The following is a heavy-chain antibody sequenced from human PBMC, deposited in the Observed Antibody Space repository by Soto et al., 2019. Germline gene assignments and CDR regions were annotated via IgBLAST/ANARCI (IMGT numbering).Heavy chain of an antibody. Sequence: PSPTLSLTCAISGDSVASNSAAWNLIRQSPSRGLEWLGRTYYRPKWYNDYAVSVKSRITINPDTSKNQFSLQLNSVTPEDTAVYYCAREVAVAQRIGPWGQGTLVTV. V-gene: IGHV6-1*01. CDR1: GDSVASNSAA. D-gene: IGHD6-19*01. CDR3: AREVAVAQRIGP. CDR2: TYYRPKWYN. J-gene: IGHJ5*02.